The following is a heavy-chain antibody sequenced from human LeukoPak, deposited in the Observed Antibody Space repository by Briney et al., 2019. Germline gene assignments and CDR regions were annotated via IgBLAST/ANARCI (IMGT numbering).Heavy chain of an antibody. CDR2: IYTSAST. CDR1: GGYISSYY. J-gene: IGHJ4*02. D-gene: IGHD6-6*01. CDR3: ASTIEYSNSLRDY. Sequence: PSETLSLTCTVSGGYISSYYWNCIRQPTPNGLEWIGRIYTSASTNYNPSLNSRVIMSLETSKNQFSLKLTSVTAADTAVYYCASTIEYSNSLRDYWGQGTLVTVSS. V-gene: IGHV4-4*07.